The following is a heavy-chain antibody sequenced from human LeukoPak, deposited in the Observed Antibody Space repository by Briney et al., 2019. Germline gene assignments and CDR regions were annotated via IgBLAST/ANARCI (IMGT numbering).Heavy chain of an antibody. J-gene: IGHJ1*01. CDR3: AKDLDSTDLYDNAD. D-gene: IGHD6-19*01. Sequence: PGGSLRLSCVASGFTFSRYAMNWVRQTPGKGLEWVSLIGTNEQRTHYADSVKGRSTISRDNSKNTLFLQMNSLRAEDTAVYYCAKDLDSTDLYDNADWGQGTLVTVSS. CDR1: GFTFSRYA. V-gene: IGHV3-23*01. CDR2: IGTNEQRT.